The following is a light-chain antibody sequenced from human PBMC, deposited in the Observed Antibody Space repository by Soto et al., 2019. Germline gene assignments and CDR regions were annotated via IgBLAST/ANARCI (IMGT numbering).Light chain of an antibody. CDR1: SSDIGGYNF. CDR3: NSYRTVSTYV. V-gene: IGLV2-14*01. J-gene: IGLJ1*01. Sequence: QSALTQPASVSGSPGQSITIPCTGTSSDIGGYNFVSWYQQHPGKAPKLLIYDVGNRPSGVSNRFSGSKSGNTASLTISGLQAEDEAHYYCNSYRTVSTYVFGTGTKLTVL. CDR2: DVG.